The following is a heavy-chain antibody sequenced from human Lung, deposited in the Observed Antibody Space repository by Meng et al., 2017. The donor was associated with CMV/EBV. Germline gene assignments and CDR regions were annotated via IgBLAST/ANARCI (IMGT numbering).Heavy chain of an antibody. CDR3: ARDPIRVLRFLEWNNYFYGMDI. D-gene: IGHD3-3*01. Sequence: ASXXVFXKASGYTFTSYGRSWVRQAPGQGLEWMGWISAYNGNTNYAQKLQGRVTMTTDTSTSTAHEELRSLISDDTAVYYCARDPIRVLRFLEWNNYFYGMDIWXQGTTVTVSS. CDR1: GYTFTSYG. CDR2: ISAYNGNT. V-gene: IGHV1-18*01. J-gene: IGHJ6*01.